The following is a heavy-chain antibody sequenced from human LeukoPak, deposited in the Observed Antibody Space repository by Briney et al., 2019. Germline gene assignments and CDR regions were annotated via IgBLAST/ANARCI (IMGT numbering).Heavy chain of an antibody. V-gene: IGHV3-21*01. Sequence: GGSLRLSCAASGFTFNSYTMNWVRQAPGKGPEWVSSISSSSVFIYYADSVKGRFTISRDNAKNSLNLQMNSLRAEDTAVYYCATEASGWLRFDYWGQGTLVTVSS. D-gene: IGHD6-19*01. CDR3: ATEASGWLRFDY. CDR1: GFTFNSYT. J-gene: IGHJ4*02. CDR2: ISSSSVFI.